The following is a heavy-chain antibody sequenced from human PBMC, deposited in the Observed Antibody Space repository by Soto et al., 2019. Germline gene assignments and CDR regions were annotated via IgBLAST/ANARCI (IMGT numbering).Heavy chain of an antibody. D-gene: IGHD1-26*01. J-gene: IGHJ4*02. Sequence: QITLRESGPSLVKPTETLTLTCTFSGFSLTTTGVGVGWIRQPPGKALEWLAVVFWDGGERYSPSLKSRVTITKDTSKDQVVFTMTNRDPADTATYYCTQVYGSGSWGWYFHSWGQGTLVTVSS. CDR2: VFWDGGE. V-gene: IGHV2-5*02. CDR3: TQVYGSGSWGWYFHS. CDR1: GFSLTTTGVG.